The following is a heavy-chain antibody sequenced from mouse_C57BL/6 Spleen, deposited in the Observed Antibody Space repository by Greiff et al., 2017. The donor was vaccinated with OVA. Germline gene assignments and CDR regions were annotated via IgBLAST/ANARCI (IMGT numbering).Heavy chain of an antibody. J-gene: IGHJ2*01. V-gene: IGHV10-1*01. CDR3: VRQYGSNYEEYFDY. D-gene: IGHD1-1*01. Sequence: EAGGGLVQPKGSLKLSCAASGFSFNTYAMNWVRQAPGKGLEWVARIRSKSNNYATYYADSVKDRFTISRDDSESMLYLQMNNLKTEDTAMYYCVRQYGSNYEEYFDYWGQGTTLTVSS. CDR1: GFSFNTYA. CDR2: IRSKSNNYAT.